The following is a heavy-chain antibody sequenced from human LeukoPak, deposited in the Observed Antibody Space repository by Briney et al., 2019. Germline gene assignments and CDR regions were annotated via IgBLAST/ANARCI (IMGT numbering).Heavy chain of an antibody. V-gene: IGHV3-21*01. CDR1: GFTFSSYS. Sequence: GGSLRLSCAASGFTFSSYSMNWVRQAPGKGLEWVSSISSSSSYIYYTDSVKGRFTISRDNAKNSLYLQMNGLRAEDTAVYYCARDSSVGGMDVWGQGTTVTVSS. CDR3: ARDSSVGGMDV. CDR2: ISSSSSYI. J-gene: IGHJ6*02.